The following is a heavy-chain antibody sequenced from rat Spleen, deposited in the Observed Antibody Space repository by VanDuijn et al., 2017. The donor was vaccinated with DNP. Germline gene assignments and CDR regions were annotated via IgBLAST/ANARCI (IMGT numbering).Heavy chain of an antibody. CDR2: ISTSGSRT. CDR3: ARQGPGITTRYFDY. V-gene: IGHV5-25*01. Sequence: EVQLVESGGGLLQPGRSLKLSCAASEFTFTNYYMAWVRQAPKKGLEWVATISTSGSRTYFSDSVKGRFTISRDNAKSSLYLQMNSLKSEDTATYYCARQGPGITTRYFDYWGQGVMVTVSS. J-gene: IGHJ2*01. CDR1: EFTFTNYY. D-gene: IGHD1-4*01.